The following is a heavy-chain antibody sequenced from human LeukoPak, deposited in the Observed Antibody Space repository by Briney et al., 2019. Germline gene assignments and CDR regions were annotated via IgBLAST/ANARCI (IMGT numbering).Heavy chain of an antibody. D-gene: IGHD6-19*01. Sequence: SETLSLTCTVSGGSLSTYYWSWIRQPPGKGLEWIGFIYHSGITNYNPSLKSRVTISVDTSKNQFSLNLSSVTAADTAVYYCARDERSDTSGWHLGYWGQGTLVTVSS. CDR2: IYHSGIT. V-gene: IGHV4-59*01. CDR3: ARDERSDTSGWHLGY. CDR1: GGSLSTYY. J-gene: IGHJ4*02.